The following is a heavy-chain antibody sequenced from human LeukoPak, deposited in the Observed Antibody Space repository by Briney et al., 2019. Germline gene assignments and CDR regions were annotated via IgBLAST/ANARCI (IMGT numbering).Heavy chain of an antibody. J-gene: IGHJ4*02. Sequence: GRSLRLSCAAPGFTFSSYAMSWVRQAPGKGLEWVSAISGSGGSTYYADSVKGRFTISRDNSKNTLYLQMNSLRAEDTAVYYCAKDPGVLISKSGYFDYWGQGTLVTVSS. D-gene: IGHD2-21*01. CDR3: AKDPGVLISKSGYFDY. CDR2: ISGSGGST. CDR1: GFTFSSYA. V-gene: IGHV3-23*01.